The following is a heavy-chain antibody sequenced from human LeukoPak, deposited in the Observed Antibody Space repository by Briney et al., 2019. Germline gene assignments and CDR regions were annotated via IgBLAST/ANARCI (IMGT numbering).Heavy chain of an antibody. Sequence: QSGGSLRLSCAASGFTFTHYGMNWVRQAPGKGLEWVAGIISRGITFYALSVKDRFTISRDNSKNNVYLQMNSLSDEDRAIYYCVKDSDWGRYDDWGQGTVVTVSS. V-gene: IGHV3-23*01. D-gene: IGHD3-16*01. CDR3: VKDSDWGRYDD. CDR1: GFTFTHYG. J-gene: IGHJ1*01. CDR2: IISRGIT.